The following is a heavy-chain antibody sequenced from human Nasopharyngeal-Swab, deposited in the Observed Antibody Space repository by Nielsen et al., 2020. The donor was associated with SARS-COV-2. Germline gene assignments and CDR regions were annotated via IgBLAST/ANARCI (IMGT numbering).Heavy chain of an antibody. CDR3: ARGSIAVAGTTSYYYYGMDV. D-gene: IGHD6-19*01. J-gene: IGHJ6*02. CDR2: INHSGST. CDR1: GGSISGYY. V-gene: IGHV4-34*01. Sequence: SESLSLTCAVYGGSISGYYWSWIRQPPGKGLEWIGEINHSGSTNYNPSLKSRVTISVDTSKNQFPLKLSSVTAADTAVYYCARGSIAVAGTTSYYYYGMDVWGQGTTVTVSS.